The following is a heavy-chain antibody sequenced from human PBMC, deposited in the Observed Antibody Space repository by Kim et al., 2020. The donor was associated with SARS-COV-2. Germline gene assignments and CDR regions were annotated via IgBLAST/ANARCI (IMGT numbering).Heavy chain of an antibody. J-gene: IGHJ6*03. V-gene: IGHV3-23*01. CDR2: ISGSGGST. CDR3: AKGHGMYYYYYYMDV. CDR1: GFTFSSYA. Sequence: GGSLRLSCAASGFTFSSYAMSWVRQAPGKGLEWVSAISGSGGSTYYADSVKGRFTISRDNSKNTLYLQMNSLRAEDTAVYYCAKGHGMYYYYYYMDVWGKGATVTVSS. D-gene: IGHD1-20*01.